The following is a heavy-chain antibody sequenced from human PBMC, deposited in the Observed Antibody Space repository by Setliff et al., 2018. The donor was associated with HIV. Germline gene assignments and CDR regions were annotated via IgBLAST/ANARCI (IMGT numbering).Heavy chain of an antibody. CDR2: IDASANT. CDR3: ARDRSSGGSKDWFDT. CDR1: GSSISSNCY. V-gene: IGHV4-38-2*02. J-gene: IGHJ5*02. D-gene: IGHD6-19*01. Sequence: AETLSLTCTVSGSSISSNCYWACSRQAPGRGLEWIGCIDASANTYYVPSLKSRATISRDTSKNQFSLRLTSVTAADTAMYHCARDRSSGGSKDWFDTWGQGTLVTVSS.